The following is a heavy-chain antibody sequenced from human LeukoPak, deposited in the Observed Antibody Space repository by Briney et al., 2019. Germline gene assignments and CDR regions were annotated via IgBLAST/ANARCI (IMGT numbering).Heavy chain of an antibody. CDR2: ISYDGSNK. J-gene: IGHJ4*02. CDR1: GFTFSSYA. D-gene: IGHD6-19*01. V-gene: IGHV3-30*04. CDR3: ARGDHLYSSGWYPVDY. Sequence: GGSLRLSCAASGFTFSSYAMHWVRQAPGKGLEWVAVISYDGSNKYYADSVKGRFTISRDNSKNTLYLQMNSLRAEDTAVYYCARGDHLYSSGWYPVDYWGQGTLVTVSS.